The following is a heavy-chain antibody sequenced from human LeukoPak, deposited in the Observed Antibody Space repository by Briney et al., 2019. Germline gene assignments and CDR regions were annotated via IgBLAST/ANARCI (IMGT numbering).Heavy chain of an antibody. D-gene: IGHD3-22*01. V-gene: IGHV4-59*01. J-gene: IGHJ4*02. CDR3: ARDTSGSRRGSFDY. CDR1: GGSINSYY. CDR2: IYYSGST. Sequence: SETLSLTCTVSGGSINSYYWSWIRQPPGKGLEWIGYIYYSGSTNYNPSLKSRVTISLDTSNNQFSLKLSSVTAADTAVYYCARDTSGSRRGSFDYWGQGTLVTVSS.